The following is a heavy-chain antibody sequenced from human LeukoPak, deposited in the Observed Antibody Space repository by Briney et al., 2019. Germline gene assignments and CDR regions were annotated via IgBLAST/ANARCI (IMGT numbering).Heavy chain of an antibody. J-gene: IGHJ3*02. D-gene: IGHD6-19*01. Sequence: PGGSLRLSCAASGFTFSSYAMHWVRQAPGKGLEWVAVISYDGSNKYYADSVKGRFTISRDNSKNTLYLQMNSLRAEDTAVYYCAKDRVAIAVAGDAFDIWGQGTMVTVSS. CDR3: AKDRVAIAVAGDAFDI. CDR2: ISYDGSNK. V-gene: IGHV3-30*04. CDR1: GFTFSSYA.